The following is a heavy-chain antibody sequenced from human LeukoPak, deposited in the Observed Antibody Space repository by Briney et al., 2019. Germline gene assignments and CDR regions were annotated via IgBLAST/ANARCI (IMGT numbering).Heavy chain of an antibody. CDR3: ARKAVPAGAYYYYMDV. CDR1: GFTVSSNY. V-gene: IGHV3-53*01. CDR2: IYSGGST. Sequence: GGSLRLSCAASGFTVSSNYMSWVRQAPGKGLEWVSVIYSGGSTYYADSVKGRFTISRDNSKNTLYLQMNSLRAEDTAVYYCARKAVPAGAYYYYMDVWGKGTTLTVSS. D-gene: IGHD2-2*01. J-gene: IGHJ6*03.